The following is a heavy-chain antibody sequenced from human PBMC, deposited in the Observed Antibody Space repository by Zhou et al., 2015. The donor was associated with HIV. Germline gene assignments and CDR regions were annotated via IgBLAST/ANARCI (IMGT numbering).Heavy chain of an antibody. CDR3: AREGWGSWYFDL. Sequence: QVQLVQSGAEVKKPGSSVKVSCKASGGSFSNDGITWVRQAPGQGLEWMGGIIPILDRTNYAHKFQGRVTITADRSTSTAYMDLRSLRSEDTAAYYCAREGWGSWYFDLWGRGTLVSVSS. D-gene: IGHD7-27*01. V-gene: IGHV1-69*06. CDR1: GGSFSNDG. J-gene: IGHJ2*01. CDR2: IIPILDRT.